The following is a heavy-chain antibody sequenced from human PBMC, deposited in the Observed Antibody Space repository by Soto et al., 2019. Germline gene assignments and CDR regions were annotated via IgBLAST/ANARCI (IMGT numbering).Heavy chain of an antibody. CDR3: AKDGPDIVVVPAAYYFDY. D-gene: IGHD2-2*01. Sequence: GGSLRLSCAASGFTFSSYAMSWVRQAPGKGLEWVSAISGSGGSTYYADSVKGRFTISRDNSKNTLYLQMNSLRAEDTAVYYCAKDGPDIVVVPAAYYFDYWGQGTLVTVSS. J-gene: IGHJ4*02. CDR2: ISGSGGST. V-gene: IGHV3-23*01. CDR1: GFTFSSYA.